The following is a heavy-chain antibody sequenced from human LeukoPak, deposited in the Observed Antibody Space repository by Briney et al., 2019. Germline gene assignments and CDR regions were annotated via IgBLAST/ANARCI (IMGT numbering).Heavy chain of an antibody. V-gene: IGHV4-34*01. Sequence: SKTLSLTCAVYGGSFSGYYWSWIRQPPGKGLEWIGEINHSGSTNYNPSLKSRVTISVDTSKNQFSLKLSSVTAADTAVYYCARGSAGGWYVRWFDPWGQGTLVTVSS. CDR1: GGSFSGYY. CDR3: ARGSAGGWYVRWFDP. J-gene: IGHJ5*02. CDR2: INHSGST. D-gene: IGHD6-19*01.